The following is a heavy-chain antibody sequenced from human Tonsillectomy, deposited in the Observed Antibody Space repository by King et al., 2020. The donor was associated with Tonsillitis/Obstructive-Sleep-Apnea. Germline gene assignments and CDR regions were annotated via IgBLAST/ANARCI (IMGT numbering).Heavy chain of an antibody. CDR3: ASSQVGARDY. CDR2: IDPSDSYT. CDR1: GYMFTSYW. V-gene: IGHV5-10-1*01. J-gene: IGHJ4*02. Sequence: EVQLVPSGAEVQKPGESLRISCKGSGYMFTSYWISWVRQMPGKGLEWMGRIDPSDSYTNYSPSFQGHVTISADKSISTAYLQWSSLKASDTAIYYCASSQVGARDYWGQGTLVTVSS. D-gene: IGHD1-26*01.